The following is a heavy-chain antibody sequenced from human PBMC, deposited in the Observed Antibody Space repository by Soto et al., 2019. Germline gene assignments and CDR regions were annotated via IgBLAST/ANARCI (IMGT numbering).Heavy chain of an antibody. CDR1: GFTFSTYA. CDR2: ISGSGAYT. D-gene: IGHD2-2*01. Sequence: GSLRISCAASGFTFSTYAMNWVRQPPGKGLEWVSSISGSGAYTYYADSVQGRFTISRDNSKNTLNLQMNSLRAEDTAVYYCARDRHPYSTKYYFDYWGQGTLVTVSS. J-gene: IGHJ4*02. CDR3: ARDRHPYSTKYYFDY. V-gene: IGHV3-23*01.